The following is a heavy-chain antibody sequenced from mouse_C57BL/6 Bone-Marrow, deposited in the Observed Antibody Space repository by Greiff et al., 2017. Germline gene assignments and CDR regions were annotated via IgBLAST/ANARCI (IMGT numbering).Heavy chain of an antibody. CDR3: ARRRRGNAMDY. J-gene: IGHJ4*01. Sequence: VQLQQSGGDLVKPGGSLKLSCAASGFTFSSYGMSWVRQTPDKRLEWVATISSGGSYTYYPDSVKGRFTISRDNAKNTLYLQMSSLKSEDTAMYYCARRRRGNAMDYWGQGTSVTVSS. CDR1: GFTFSSYG. V-gene: IGHV5-6*01. CDR2: ISSGGSYT.